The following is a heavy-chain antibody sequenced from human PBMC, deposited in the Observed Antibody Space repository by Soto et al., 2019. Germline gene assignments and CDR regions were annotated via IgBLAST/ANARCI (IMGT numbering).Heavy chain of an antibody. J-gene: IGHJ6*02. Sequence: EVQLVESGGGLVKPGGSLRLSCAASGFTFSSYSMNWVRHAPGKRLEWFSSISSSSSTIYYADSVKGRFTISRDNATNSLYLLMNSLRDEDTAVYYCARSGNASSWARHHYYYGMDVWVQGSTVTVS. CDR1: GFTFSSYS. CDR2: ISSSSSTI. D-gene: IGHD6-13*01. CDR3: ARSGNASSWARHHYYYGMDV. V-gene: IGHV3-48*02.